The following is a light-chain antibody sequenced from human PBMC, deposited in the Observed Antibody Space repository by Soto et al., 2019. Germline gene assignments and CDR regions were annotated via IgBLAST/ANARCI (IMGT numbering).Light chain of an antibody. CDR2: EVN. Sequence: QSVLTQPASVSGSPGQSITISCSGTSSDIGGYNYVSWYQQHPGKAPKLMIYEVNNRPSGVSNRFSGSKSGNTASLPISGLQAEDEADYYCRSYRSSRTRVFGGGTQLTVL. CDR3: RSYRSSRTRV. V-gene: IGLV2-14*01. J-gene: IGLJ3*02. CDR1: SSDIGGYNY.